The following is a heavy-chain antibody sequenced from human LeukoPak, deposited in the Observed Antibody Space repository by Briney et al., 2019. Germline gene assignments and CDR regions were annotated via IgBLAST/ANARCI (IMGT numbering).Heavy chain of an antibody. CDR2: SDYNGGT. J-gene: IGHJ3*02. CDR1: GGSISTYY. CDR3: ARVGSYAFDI. Sequence: SETLSLTCTVSGGSISTYYWSWIRQPPGKGLEWIGYSDYNGGTHYNPSLKSRVTISVDTSKNQFSLKLRSVTAADAAVYYCARVGSYAFDIWGQGTMVTVSS. V-gene: IGHV4-59*01.